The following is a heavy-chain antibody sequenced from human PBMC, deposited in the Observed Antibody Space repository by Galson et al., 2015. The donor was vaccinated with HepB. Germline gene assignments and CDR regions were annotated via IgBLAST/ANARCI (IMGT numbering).Heavy chain of an antibody. CDR2: IRGDGGSS. CDR1: GFMFDTHA. V-gene: IGHV3-23*01. D-gene: IGHD3-16*01. CDR3: AKGYGLFDS. Sequence: SLRLSCAASGFMFDTHAMSWVRQVPGKGLKWVSGIRGDGGSSFYADSVKGRFTISKDNSKDTVYLQINSARDEDTAVYYCAKGYGLFDSWGQGILVTVSS. J-gene: IGHJ5*01.